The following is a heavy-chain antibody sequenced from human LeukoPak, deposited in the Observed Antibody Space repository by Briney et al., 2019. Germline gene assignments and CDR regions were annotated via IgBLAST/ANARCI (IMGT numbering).Heavy chain of an antibody. CDR1: GFTFSSYA. CDR3: AKDQEYSYDY. CDR2: ISINGDNT. V-gene: IGHV3-64D*06. J-gene: IGHJ4*02. D-gene: IGHD2/OR15-2a*01. Sequence: PGRSLRLSCAASGFTFSSYAMHWVRQAPGKGLEYVSTISINGDNTYYADSVKGRFTISRDNSKNTLYLQMSSLRAEDTAVYYCAKDQEYSYDYWGQGTQVTVSS.